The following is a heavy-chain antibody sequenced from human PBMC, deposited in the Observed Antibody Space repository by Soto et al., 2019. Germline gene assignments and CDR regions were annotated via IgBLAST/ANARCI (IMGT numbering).Heavy chain of an antibody. D-gene: IGHD3-10*01. V-gene: IGHV1-18*01. J-gene: IGHJ4*02. CDR2: ISAHNGNT. Sequence: QVHLVQSGAEVKKPGTSVKVSCKASGYTFTSYGNTWVRQAPGQGLEWMGWISAHNGNTDYAQKLQGRVIVTRHTSTSRASMELMSLRSNDTAVYYCARGRYGAYWGQGALVTVSS. CDR1: GYTFTSYG. CDR3: ARGRYGAY.